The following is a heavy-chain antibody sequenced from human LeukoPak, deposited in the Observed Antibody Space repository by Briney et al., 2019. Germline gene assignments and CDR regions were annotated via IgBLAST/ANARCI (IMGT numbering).Heavy chain of an antibody. CDR2: INTNTGNP. V-gene: IGHV7-4-1*02. D-gene: IGHD3-22*01. Sequence: ASVKVSCKASGYIFTSYVLHWVRQAPGQWLEWMGWINTNTGNPTYAQGFTGRFVFSLDTSVSTAYLQISSLKADDTAMYYCARGDYETHGYQTRWGQGTLVTVSS. CDR3: ARGDYETHGYQTR. CDR1: GYIFTSYV. J-gene: IGHJ4*02.